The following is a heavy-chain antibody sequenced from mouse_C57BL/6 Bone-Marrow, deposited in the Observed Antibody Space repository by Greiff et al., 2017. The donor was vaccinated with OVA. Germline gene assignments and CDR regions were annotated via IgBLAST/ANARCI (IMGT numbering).Heavy chain of an antibody. V-gene: IGHV3-6*01. D-gene: IGHD1-1*01. J-gene: IGHJ4*01. CDR2: ISYDGSN. CDR1: GYSITSGYY. CDR3: AREGSSYPYYYAMDY. Sequence: ESGPGLVKPSQSLSLTCSVTGYSITSGYYWNWIRQFPGNKLEWMGYISYDGSNNYNPSLKNRISITRDTSKNQFFLKLNSVTTEDTATYYCAREGSSYPYYYAMDYWGQGTSVTVSS.